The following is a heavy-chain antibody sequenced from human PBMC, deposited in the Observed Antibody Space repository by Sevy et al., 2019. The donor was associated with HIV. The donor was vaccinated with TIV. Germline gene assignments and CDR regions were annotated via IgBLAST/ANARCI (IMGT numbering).Heavy chain of an antibody. D-gene: IGHD2-2*01. J-gene: IGHJ6*02. Sequence: GGSLRLSCTTSGFTFGDYGMSWFRQAPGKGLEWIGFIRSKPYGGATEYAASVKGRFTISRDDSKSIASLQMSSLKTRDTAVYYCSRVPPPRLCSSASCYEGDYYYYGMDVWGQGTTVTVSS. CDR3: SRVPPPRLCSSASCYEGDYYYYGMDV. CDR1: GFTFGDYG. V-gene: IGHV3-49*03. CDR2: IRSKPYGGAT.